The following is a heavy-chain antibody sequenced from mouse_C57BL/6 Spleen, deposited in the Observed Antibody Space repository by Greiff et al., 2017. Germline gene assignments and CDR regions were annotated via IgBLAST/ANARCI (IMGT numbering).Heavy chain of an antibody. Sequence: QVQLKASGAELVKPGASVKMSCKASGYTFTTYPIEWMKQNPGKSLEWIGNFHPYNDDTKYNEKFKGKATLTVEKSSSTVYLELSRLTSDDSAVYYCERDYYGSSSYAMDYWGQGTSVTVSS. CDR1: GYTFTTYP. D-gene: IGHD1-1*01. V-gene: IGHV1-47*01. CDR3: ERDYYGSSSYAMDY. CDR2: FHPYNDDT. J-gene: IGHJ4*01.